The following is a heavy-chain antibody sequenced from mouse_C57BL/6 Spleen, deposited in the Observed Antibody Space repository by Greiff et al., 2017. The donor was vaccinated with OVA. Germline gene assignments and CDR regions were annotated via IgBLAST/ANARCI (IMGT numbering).Heavy chain of an antibody. V-gene: IGHV1-69*01. Sequence: QVQLQQPGAELVMPGASVKLSCKASGYTFTSYWMHWVKQRPGQGLEWIGELDPSDSYTNYNQKFKGKSTLTVDKSSSTAYMQLSSLTSEDSAVYYCARRDYGSWYFDVWGTGTTVTVSS. CDR3: ARRDYGSWYFDV. CDR1: GYTFTSYW. J-gene: IGHJ1*03. D-gene: IGHD1-1*01. CDR2: LDPSDSYT.